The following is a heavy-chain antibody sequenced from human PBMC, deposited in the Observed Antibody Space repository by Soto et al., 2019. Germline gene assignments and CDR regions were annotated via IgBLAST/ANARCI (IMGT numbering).Heavy chain of an antibody. CDR1: GGTLSSYA. CDR2: IIPVFGTT. J-gene: IGHJ6*02. D-gene: IGHD2-15*01. Sequence: QVQLAQSGAEGKKPGSSVNISCKASGGTLSSYAIHWVLQAPGQGLEWTGGIIPVFGTTNYPQKFQARGTISADRSTSMIYMVMNSLRSEDSAVYYCAIGTLSREGYSGDPASDYVYTMDVCGQGTTVSVS. CDR3: AIGTLSREGYSGDPASDYVYTMDV. V-gene: IGHV1-69*06.